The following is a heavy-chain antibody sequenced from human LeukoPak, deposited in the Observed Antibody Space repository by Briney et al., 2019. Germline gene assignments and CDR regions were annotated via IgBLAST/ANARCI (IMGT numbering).Heavy chain of an antibody. J-gene: IGHJ5*02. CDR1: GGSISSYY. CDR2: IYYSGST. Sequence: KPSETLSLTCTVCGGSISSYYWSWIRQPPGKGLEWIGYIYYSGSTNYNSSLKSRVTISVDTSKNQFSLKLSSVTAADTAVYYCARGTSMVRYTGSGWFDPWGEGTLVTVSS. D-gene: IGHD3-10*01. CDR3: ARGTSMVRYTGSGWFDP. V-gene: IGHV4-59*01.